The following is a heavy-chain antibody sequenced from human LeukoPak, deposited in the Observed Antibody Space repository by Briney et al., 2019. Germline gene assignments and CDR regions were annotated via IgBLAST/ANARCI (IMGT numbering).Heavy chain of an antibody. CDR3: ASERVDSGSFDY. CDR2: INPSGGST. D-gene: IGHD6-19*01. Sequence: ASVKVSCKVSGYTLTELSMHWVRQAPGKGLEWMGIINPSGGSTSYAQKFQGRVTMTRDTSTSTVYMELSSLRSEDTAVYYCASERVDSGSFDYWGQGTLVTVSS. V-gene: IGHV1-46*01. CDR1: GYTLTELS. J-gene: IGHJ4*02.